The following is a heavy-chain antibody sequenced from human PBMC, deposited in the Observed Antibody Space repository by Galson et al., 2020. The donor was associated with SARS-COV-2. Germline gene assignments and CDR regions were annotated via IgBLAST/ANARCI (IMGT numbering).Heavy chain of an antibody. D-gene: IGHD6-6*01. CDR1: GGTFSSYT. CDR2: LTPMFGTA. J-gene: IGHJ3*01. V-gene: IGHV1-69*13. Sequence: SVKVSCTASGGTFSSYTVTWVRQVPGQGLEWLGGLTPMFGTANYAQSFQDRVRITADESTNTAYLDLTNLRSDDTAVYYCARDGDSSYAFDVWGQGTWVTVSS. CDR3: ARDGDSSYAFDV.